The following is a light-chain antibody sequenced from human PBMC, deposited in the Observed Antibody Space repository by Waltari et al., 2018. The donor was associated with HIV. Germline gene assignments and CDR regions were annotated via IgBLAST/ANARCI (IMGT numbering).Light chain of an antibody. CDR2: GAS. CDR3: QQYNNWPPYT. Sequence: EIVMTQSPATLSVSPGERATLCCRASQSVRSNLAWYQQKPGQAPRLLIYGASTRATGIPLRFSGSGSGTDFSLTISSLQSEDFAIYYCQQYNNWPPYTFGQGTKLEIK. CDR1: QSVRSN. V-gene: IGKV3-15*01. J-gene: IGKJ2*01.